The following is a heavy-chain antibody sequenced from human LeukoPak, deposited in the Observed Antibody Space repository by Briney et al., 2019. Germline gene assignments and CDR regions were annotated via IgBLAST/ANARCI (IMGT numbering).Heavy chain of an antibody. J-gene: IGHJ4*02. CDR3: ARDFWGLDY. D-gene: IGHD7-27*01. V-gene: IGHV3-48*03. Sequence: GGSLRLSCAASGFTFSTYEMNWVRQAPGKGLEWVSYITSSGSTIYYADSVKGRFTISRDNAKNSLYLQMNSLRAEDTAVYYCARDFWGLDYWGQGTLVTVSS. CDR2: ITSSGSTI. CDR1: GFTFSTYE.